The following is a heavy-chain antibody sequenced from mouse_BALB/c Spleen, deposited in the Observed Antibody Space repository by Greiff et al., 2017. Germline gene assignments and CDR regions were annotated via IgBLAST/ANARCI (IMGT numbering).Heavy chain of an antibody. Sequence: EVQRVESGGGLVQPGGSRKLSCAASGFTFSSFGMHWVRQAPEKGLEWVAYISSGSSTIYYADTVKGRFTISRDNPKNTLFLQMTSLRSEDTAMYYCARSGITTPPYWYFDVWGAGTTVTVSS. CDR3: ARSGITTPPYWYFDV. CDR2: ISSGSSTI. CDR1: GFTFSSFG. J-gene: IGHJ1*01. D-gene: IGHD1-1*01. V-gene: IGHV5-17*02.